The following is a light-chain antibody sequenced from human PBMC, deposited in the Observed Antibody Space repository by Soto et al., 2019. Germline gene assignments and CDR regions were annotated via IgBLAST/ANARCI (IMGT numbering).Light chain of an antibody. V-gene: IGKV1-39*01. CDR1: QNTNNY. Sequence: DIQMTQSPSSLFASVGDRVTISCRASQNTNNYVNWYQQKPGKAPKVLIYAAASLQSWVPSRFSGSGAGTDFTLTISSLQPEDFATYYCQQSYSLPYTFGQGTKLQIK. CDR2: AAA. J-gene: IGKJ2*01. CDR3: QQSYSLPYT.